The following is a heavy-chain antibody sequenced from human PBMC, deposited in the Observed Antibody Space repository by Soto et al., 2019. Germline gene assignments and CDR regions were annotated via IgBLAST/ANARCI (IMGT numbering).Heavy chain of an antibody. CDR3: AKDISYGDYEYYFDY. D-gene: IGHD4-17*01. V-gene: IGHV3-9*01. Sequence: EVQLVESGGGLVQPGRSLRLSCAASGFTFDDYAMHWVRQAPGKGLEWVSGISWNSGSIGYADSVKGRFTISRDNAKNSLYLQMNSLRAEDTALYYCAKDISYGDYEYYFDYWGQGTLVTVSS. CDR1: GFTFDDYA. CDR2: ISWNSGSI. J-gene: IGHJ4*02.